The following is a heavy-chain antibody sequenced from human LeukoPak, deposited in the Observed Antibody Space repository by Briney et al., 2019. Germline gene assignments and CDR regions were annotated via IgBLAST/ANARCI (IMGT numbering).Heavy chain of an antibody. D-gene: IGHD2/OR15-2a*01. J-gene: IGHJ4*02. V-gene: IGHV3-21*04. CDR3: VRDHLWAFDI. CDR2: ILNGDTV. Sequence: EGSLRLSCAASGFTFSAYSMNWVRQTPGKGLEWVSFILNGDTVSYADPVKGRFTISRDNSKNSLYLQMNSLRAEDTAVYFCVRDHLWAFDIWGQGTLVTVAS. CDR1: GFTFSAYS.